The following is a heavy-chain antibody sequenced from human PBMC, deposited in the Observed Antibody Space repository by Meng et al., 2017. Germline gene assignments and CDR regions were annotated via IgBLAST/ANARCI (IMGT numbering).Heavy chain of an antibody. CDR3: AHRRGDSREGWFDP. CDR1: GFSLSTSGVG. D-gene: IGHD2-21*02. CDR2: IYWDDDK. Sequence: QITLKASCPTLVKPTQTLTLTWTFSGFSLSTSGVGVGWIRQPPGKALEWLAPIYWDDDKRYSPSLKSRLTITKDTSKNQVVLTMTNMDPVDTATYYCAHRRGDSREGWFDPWGQGTLVTVSS. V-gene: IGHV2-5*02. J-gene: IGHJ5*02.